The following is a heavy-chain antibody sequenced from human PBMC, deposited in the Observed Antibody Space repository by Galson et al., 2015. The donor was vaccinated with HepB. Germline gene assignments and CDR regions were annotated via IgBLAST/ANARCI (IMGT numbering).Heavy chain of an antibody. CDR2: INPNSGGT. Sequence: SVKVSCKASGYTFTGYYMHWVRQAPGQGLEWMGWINPNSGGTNYAQKFQGRVTMTRDTSISTAYMELSRLRSDDTAVYYCARAGGIVVVPAALDYWGQGTLVTVSS. CDR3: ARAGGIVVVPAALDY. CDR1: GYTFTGYY. J-gene: IGHJ4*02. V-gene: IGHV1-2*02. D-gene: IGHD2-2*01.